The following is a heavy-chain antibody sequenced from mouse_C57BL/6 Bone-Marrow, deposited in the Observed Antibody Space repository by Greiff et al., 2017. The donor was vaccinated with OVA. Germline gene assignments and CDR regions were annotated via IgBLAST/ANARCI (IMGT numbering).Heavy chain of an antibody. D-gene: IGHD1-1*01. CDR2: IHPNSGST. CDR1: GYTFTSYW. J-gene: IGHJ1*03. Sequence: QVQLQQPGAELVKPGASVKLSCKASGYTFTSYWMHWVKQRPGQGLEWIGMIHPNSGSTNYNEKFKSKATLTVDKSSSTAYMQLSSLTSEDSAVYYCASARGYGSSYGYFDVWGTGTTVTVSS. CDR3: ASARGYGSSYGYFDV. V-gene: IGHV1-64*01.